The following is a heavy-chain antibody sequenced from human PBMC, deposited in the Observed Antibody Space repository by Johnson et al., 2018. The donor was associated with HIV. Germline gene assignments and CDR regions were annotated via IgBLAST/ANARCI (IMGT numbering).Heavy chain of an antibody. D-gene: IGHD4-11*01. J-gene: IGHJ3*02. CDR2: TRFDGSKK. CDR3: AKETRDSRSAFDI. V-gene: IGHV3-30*02. CDR1: GFTFSSYG. Sequence: QVQLVESGGGVVQPGGSLRLSCAASGFTFSSYGMHWVRQTPGKGLEWVSFTRFDGSKKYSAESVKGRFTISRDNSKNTLYLQMNSLRAEDTAVYYCAKETRDSRSAFDIWGQGTMVTVSS.